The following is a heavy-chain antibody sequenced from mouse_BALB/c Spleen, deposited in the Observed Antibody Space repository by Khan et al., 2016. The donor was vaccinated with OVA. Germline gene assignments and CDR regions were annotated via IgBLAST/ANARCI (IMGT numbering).Heavy chain of an antibody. CDR3: TRDRNYYGSSFYFDY. V-gene: IGHV5-6-4*01. CDR2: ITSGGSYT. J-gene: IGHJ2*01. D-gene: IGHD1-1*01. CDR1: GFAFSSYS. Sequence: EVELVESGGGLVKPGGSLKLSCAASGFAFSSYSMSWVRKTPEKRLEWVATITSGGSYTYYPDRVKGRFTISRDNAKNIQYLQTSSMKFEDTAMDYCTRDRNYYGSSFYFDYWGQGTTLTVSS.